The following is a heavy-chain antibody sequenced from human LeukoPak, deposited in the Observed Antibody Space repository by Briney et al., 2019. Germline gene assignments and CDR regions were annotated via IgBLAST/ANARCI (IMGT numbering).Heavy chain of an antibody. Sequence: GASVKVSCKASGYTFTIYAMHWVRQAPGQRLEWMGWINAGIGNTKYSQTFQGRVTITRDTSASTAYMELSSLRSEDTAVYYCARMGVAGTRWFDPWGQGTLVTVSS. V-gene: IGHV1-3*01. CDR3: ARMGVAGTRWFDP. D-gene: IGHD6-19*01. J-gene: IGHJ5*02. CDR1: GYTFTIYA. CDR2: INAGIGNT.